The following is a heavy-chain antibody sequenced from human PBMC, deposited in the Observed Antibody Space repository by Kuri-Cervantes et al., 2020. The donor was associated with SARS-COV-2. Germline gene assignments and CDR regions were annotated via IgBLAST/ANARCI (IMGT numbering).Heavy chain of an antibody. CDR1: GFTFSSYS. V-gene: IGHV3-21*01. CDR2: ISSSSSYI. Sequence: GESLKISCAASGFTFSSYSMNWVRQAPGKGLEWVSSISSSSSYIYYADSVKGRFTISRDNAKNSLYLQMNSLRAEDTAVHYCARAPILGLNWFDPWGQGTLVTVSS. CDR3: ARAPILGLNWFDP. D-gene: IGHD3-16*01. J-gene: IGHJ5*02.